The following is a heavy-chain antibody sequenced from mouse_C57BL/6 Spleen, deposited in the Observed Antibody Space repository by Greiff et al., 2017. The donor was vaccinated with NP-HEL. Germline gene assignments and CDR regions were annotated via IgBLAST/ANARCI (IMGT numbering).Heavy chain of an antibody. J-gene: IGHJ4*01. CDR2: INPSSGYT. V-gene: IGHV1-4*01. CDR1: GYTFTSYT. CDR3: ARRDADDYDDYAMDY. D-gene: IGHD2-4*01. Sequence: VQLQQSGAELARPGASVKMSCKASGYTFTSYTMHWVKQRPGQGLEWIGYINPSSGYTKYNQKFKDKATLTADKSSSTAYMQLSSLTSEDSAVYYCARRDADDYDDYAMDYWGQGTSVTVSS.